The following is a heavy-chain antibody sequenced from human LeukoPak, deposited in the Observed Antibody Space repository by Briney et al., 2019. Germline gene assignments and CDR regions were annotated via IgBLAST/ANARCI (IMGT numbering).Heavy chain of an antibody. V-gene: IGHV3-30-3*01. CDR1: GFTFSSYA. CDR2: ISYDGSNK. Sequence: GGSLRLSCAASGFTFSSYAMHWVRQAPGKGLEWVAVISYDGSNKYYADSVKGRFTISRDNSKNTLYLQMNSLRAEDTAVYYCARYDARYGMDVWGQGATVTVSS. J-gene: IGHJ6*02. CDR3: ARYDARYGMDV. D-gene: IGHD1-1*01.